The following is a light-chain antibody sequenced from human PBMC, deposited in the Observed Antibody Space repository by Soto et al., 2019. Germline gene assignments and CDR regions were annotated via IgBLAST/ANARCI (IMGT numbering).Light chain of an antibody. J-gene: IGKJ1*01. Sequence: EVVMTQSPGTLSVSLGESATLSCRASQSVDGYLAWYQQKPGQAPRLLIYGASSRATGIPDRFSGSGSGTDFTLTISRLEPEDFAVYYCQQYGSSPQTFGQGTKVDIK. CDR2: GAS. V-gene: IGKV3-20*01. CDR3: QQYGSSPQT. CDR1: QSVDGY.